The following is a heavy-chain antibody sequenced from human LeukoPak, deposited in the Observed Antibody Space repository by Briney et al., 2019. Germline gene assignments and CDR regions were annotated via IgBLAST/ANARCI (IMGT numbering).Heavy chain of an antibody. CDR1: GFSFSSYS. J-gene: IGHJ3*02. CDR2: ISSGSSTI. Sequence: HAGGSLRLSCAASGFSFSSYSMNWVRQAPGKGLEWISYISSGSSTIFYADSVKGRFTISRDNAKNSLYLQMNSLRAEDTAVYYCARDQYDILTGSNDAFDIWGQGTMVTVSS. D-gene: IGHD3-9*01. V-gene: IGHV3-48*01. CDR3: ARDQYDILTGSNDAFDI.